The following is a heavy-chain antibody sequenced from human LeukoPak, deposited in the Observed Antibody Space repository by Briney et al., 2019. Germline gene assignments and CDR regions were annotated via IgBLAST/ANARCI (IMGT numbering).Heavy chain of an antibody. V-gene: IGHV1-2*02. Sequence: ASVKVSCKASGYTFTGYYMHWVRQAPGQGLEWMGWINPNSGGTNYAQKFQGRVTMTRDTSISTAYTELSRLRSDDTAVYYCARYPISMVREPFDYWGQGTLVTVSS. J-gene: IGHJ4*02. CDR2: INPNSGGT. CDR3: ARYPISMVREPFDY. D-gene: IGHD3-10*01. CDR1: GYTFTGYY.